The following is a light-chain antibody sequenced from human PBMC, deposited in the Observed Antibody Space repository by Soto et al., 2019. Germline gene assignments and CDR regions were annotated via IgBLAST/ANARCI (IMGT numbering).Light chain of an antibody. CDR2: KAS. Sequence: DIQMTQSPSTLSASVGDRVTITCRASQSISSWLAWYQQKPGKAPKLLIYKASSLESGVPSRFSGSGSGTEFTLTISSLQPDDVATYYCQKYNSAPRTFGQGTKVDIK. J-gene: IGKJ1*01. V-gene: IGKV1-5*03. CDR1: QSISSW. CDR3: QKYNSAPRT.